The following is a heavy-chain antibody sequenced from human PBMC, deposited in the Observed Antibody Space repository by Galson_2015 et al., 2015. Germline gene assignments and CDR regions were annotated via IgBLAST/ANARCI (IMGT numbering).Heavy chain of an antibody. CDR2: IDWDDDE. J-gene: IGHJ3*02. D-gene: IGHD3-3*01. V-gene: IGHV2-70*04. CDR3: ARTYTIFGADAFDI. Sequence: PALVTPTQTLTLTCTFSGFSLTSRGMRVSWIRQPPGKALEWLARIDWDDDEVYSTSLRTRLTISEDTSKNQVVLRMTNMHPVDTGTYYCARTYTIFGADAFDIWGQGTMVTVSS. CDR1: GFSLTSRGMR.